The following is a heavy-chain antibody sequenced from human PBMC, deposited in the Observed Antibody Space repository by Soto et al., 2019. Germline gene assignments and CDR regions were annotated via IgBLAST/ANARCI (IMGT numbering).Heavy chain of an antibody. Sequence: QVQVFQSGAEVKKPGSSVRVSCKVSGGTLNSQSITWVRQAPGQGLEWMGGIIPMFGTPTAAQKFRGRVTISADTSTSTVYMELRSLSSQDTAVYYCATSLAARRKPYNWLDAWGQGTLVTVSS. D-gene: IGHD6-6*01. V-gene: IGHV1-69*06. CDR1: GGTLNSQS. CDR2: IIPMFGTP. CDR3: ATSLAARRKPYNWLDA. J-gene: IGHJ5*02.